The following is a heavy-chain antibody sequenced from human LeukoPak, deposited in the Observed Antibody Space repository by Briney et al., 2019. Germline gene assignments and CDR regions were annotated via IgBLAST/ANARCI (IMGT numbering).Heavy chain of an antibody. CDR3: ARGAYYYED. CDR2: ISSSSSTI. J-gene: IGHJ4*02. V-gene: IGHV3-48*01. CDR1: GFTFSSHS. Sequence: RPGGSLRLSCAASGFTFSSHSMNWVHQAPGKGLEWVSYISSSSSTIYYADSVKGRFTISRDNAKNSLYLQMNSLRAEDTAVYYCARGAYYYEDWGQGTLVTVSS. D-gene: IGHD3-22*01.